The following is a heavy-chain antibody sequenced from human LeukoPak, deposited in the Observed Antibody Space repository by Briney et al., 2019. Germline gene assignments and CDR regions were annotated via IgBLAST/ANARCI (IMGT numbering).Heavy chain of an antibody. CDR1: GYTFTGYY. CDR3: ARDQGVYANLSYFDY. CDR2: INPNSGCT. D-gene: IGHD5/OR15-5a*01. V-gene: IGHV1-2*02. J-gene: IGHJ4*02. Sequence: ASVKVSCKASGYTFTGYYMHWVRQAPGQGLEWMGCINPNSGCTNYAQKFQGRVTMTRDTSISTAYMELSRLRSDDTAVYYCARDQGVYANLSYFDYWGQGTLVTVSS.